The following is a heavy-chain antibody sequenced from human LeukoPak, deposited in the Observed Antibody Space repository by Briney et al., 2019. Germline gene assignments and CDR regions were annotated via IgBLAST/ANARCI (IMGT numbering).Heavy chain of an antibody. CDR3: ARGGGYGLMDY. Sequence: SETLSLTCTVSGGSISSYYWSWIRQPPGKGLEWIGYIYYSGSTNYNPSLKSRVTISVDTPKNQFSLKLSSVTAADTAVYYCARGGGYGLMDYWGQGTLVTVSS. V-gene: IGHV4-59*01. CDR1: GGSISSYY. D-gene: IGHD5-12*01. CDR2: IYYSGST. J-gene: IGHJ4*02.